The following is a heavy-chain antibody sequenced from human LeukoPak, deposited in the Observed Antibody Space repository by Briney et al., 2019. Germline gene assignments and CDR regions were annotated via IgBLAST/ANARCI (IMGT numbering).Heavy chain of an antibody. CDR2: IYSGGST. D-gene: IGHD1-26*01. CDR1: GFTVSSNY. V-gene: IGHV3-53*01. CDR3: AKVVGATDYYYYGMDV. J-gene: IGHJ6*02. Sequence: PGGSLRLSCAASGFTVSSNYMSWVRQAPGKGLEWVSVIYSGGSTYYADSVKGRFTISRDNSKNTLYLQMNSLRAEDTAVYYCAKVVGATDYYYYGMDVWGQGTTVTVSS.